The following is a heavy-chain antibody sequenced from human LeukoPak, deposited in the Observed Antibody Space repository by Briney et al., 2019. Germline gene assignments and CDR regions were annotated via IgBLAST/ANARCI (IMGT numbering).Heavy chain of an antibody. D-gene: IGHD3-22*01. CDR1: GGSISSHS. J-gene: IGHJ4*02. CDR3: ARYDSSGYISY. CDR2: IYYTGST. V-gene: IGHV4-59*11. Sequence: SETLSLTCTVSGGSISSHSWSWVRQPPGNGLERIGYIYYTGSTNSNPSLKSRVTISIDTSRNQFSLTLSSVTAADTAVYYCARYDSSGYISYWGPGTLVTVSS.